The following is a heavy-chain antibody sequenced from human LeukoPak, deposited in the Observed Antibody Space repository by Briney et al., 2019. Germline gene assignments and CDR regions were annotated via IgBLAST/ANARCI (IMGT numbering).Heavy chain of an antibody. Sequence: GGSLRLSCAASEFTFSSYSMNWVRQAPGKGLEWVSSISSSSSYIYYADSVKGRFTISRDNAKNSLYLQMNSLRAEDTAVYYCARDRFRSSGFLDYWGQGTLVTVSS. V-gene: IGHV3-21*01. CDR2: ISSSSSYI. D-gene: IGHD3-22*01. CDR3: ARDRFRSSGFLDY. CDR1: EFTFSSYS. J-gene: IGHJ4*02.